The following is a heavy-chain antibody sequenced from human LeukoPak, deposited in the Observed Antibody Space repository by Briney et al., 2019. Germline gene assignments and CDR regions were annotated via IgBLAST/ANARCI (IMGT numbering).Heavy chain of an antibody. CDR1: GGSISSGDYY. Sequence: PSETLSLTCTVSGGSISSGDYYWSWIRQPPGKGLERIGYIYYSGNTYYNPSLKSRVTISVDTSKNQFPLTLSSVTAADTAVYYCASSSRYSSGYYDYWGKGTLVTVSS. V-gene: IGHV4-30-4*08. CDR3: ASSSRYSSGYYDY. CDR2: IYYSGNT. D-gene: IGHD3-22*01. J-gene: IGHJ4*02.